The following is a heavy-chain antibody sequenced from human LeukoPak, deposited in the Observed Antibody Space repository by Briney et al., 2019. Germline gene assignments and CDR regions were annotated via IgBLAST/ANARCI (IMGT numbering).Heavy chain of an antibody. Sequence: PGGSLRLSCAASGFTFSSYAMSWVRQAPGKGLEWVSGISWNSGSIGYADSVKGRFTISRDNAKNSLYLQMNSLRAEDTALYYCAKDPLYYDSSGYHDYWGQGTLVTVSS. CDR2: ISWNSGSI. J-gene: IGHJ4*02. CDR3: AKDPLYYDSSGYHDY. D-gene: IGHD3-22*01. CDR1: GFTFSSYA. V-gene: IGHV3-9*01.